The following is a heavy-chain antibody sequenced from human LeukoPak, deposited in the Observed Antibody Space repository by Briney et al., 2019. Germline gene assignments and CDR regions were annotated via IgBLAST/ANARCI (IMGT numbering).Heavy chain of an antibody. CDR1: GFTFSSFA. Sequence: GRSLRLSCAASGFTFSSFAMHWVRQAPGKGLEWVAVISYDGSNKYCADSVKGRFTISRDNSKNTLYLQMNSLRAEDTAVYYCARDRMGSSSSYWGQGTLVTVSS. V-gene: IGHV3-30-3*01. CDR2: ISYDGSNK. D-gene: IGHD6-6*01. CDR3: ARDRMGSSSSY. J-gene: IGHJ4*02.